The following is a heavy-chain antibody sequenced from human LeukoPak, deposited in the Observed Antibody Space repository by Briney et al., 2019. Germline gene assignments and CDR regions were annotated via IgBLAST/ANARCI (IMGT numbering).Heavy chain of an antibody. D-gene: IGHD4-17*01. Sequence: SETLSLTCAVSGGSISSNNSYWSWIRQPPGKGLEWIGEINHSGSSNYNPSLKSRVTISVDTSKNQFSLKLSSVTAADTAVYYCARGEDGDYYFQHWGQGTLVTVSS. CDR3: ARGEDGDYYFQH. V-gene: IGHV4-34*01. J-gene: IGHJ1*01. CDR1: GGSISSNNSY. CDR2: INHSGSS.